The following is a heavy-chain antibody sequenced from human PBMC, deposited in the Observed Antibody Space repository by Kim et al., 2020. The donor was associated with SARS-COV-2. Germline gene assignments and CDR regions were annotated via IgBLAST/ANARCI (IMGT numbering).Heavy chain of an antibody. CDR3: GRGSLWGGDY. Sequence: GGSLRLSCAASGFTFSDFAMSWIRQAPGKGLEWLSYLSGSGSAIYYAASVKGRFTISRDNAKNSLYLQMNSLRVEDTAVYYFGRGSLWGGDYWGQGTLVT. CDR1: GFTFSDFA. D-gene: IGHD3-10*01. J-gene: IGHJ4*02. V-gene: IGHV3-11*01. CDR2: LSGSGSAI.